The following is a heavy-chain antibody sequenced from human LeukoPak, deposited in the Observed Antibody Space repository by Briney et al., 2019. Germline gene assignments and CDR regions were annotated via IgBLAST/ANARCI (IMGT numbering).Heavy chain of an antibody. D-gene: IGHD1-26*01. V-gene: IGHV1-18*01. Sequence: GASVKVSCNASGHTSSPYGLSWVRQAPGQGLGWRGWISSYNGNTDYAQKFQDRVIMTTTTSTSTFYMELRSLTSDDTAVYYCASNRGWDLPTEYWGQGTLVTVSA. CDR1: GHTSSPYG. CDR3: ASNRGWDLPTEY. J-gene: IGHJ4*02. CDR2: ISSYNGNT.